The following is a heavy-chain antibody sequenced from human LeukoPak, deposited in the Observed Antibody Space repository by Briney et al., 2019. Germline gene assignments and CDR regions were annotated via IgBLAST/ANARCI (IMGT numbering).Heavy chain of an antibody. CDR1: GFTFSGYD. CDR2: IRSDGSNK. J-gene: IGHJ5*02. Sequence: GGSLRLSCAAAGFTFSGYDMHWVRQAPGKGLEWVSFIRSDGSNKHYADSVKGRFTISSDRSENTVYLHMNSLGGDDTAVYYCAKENYDILTRNGNWFDPWGQGTLVTVSS. V-gene: IGHV3-30*02. D-gene: IGHD3-9*01. CDR3: AKENYDILTRNGNWFDP.